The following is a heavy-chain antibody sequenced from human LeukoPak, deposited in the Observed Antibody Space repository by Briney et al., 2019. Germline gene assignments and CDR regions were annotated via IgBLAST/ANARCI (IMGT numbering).Heavy chain of an antibody. D-gene: IGHD6-19*01. CDR1: GGTFGSYA. J-gene: IGHJ1*01. V-gene: IGHV1-69*13. Sequence: ASVKVSCKASGGTFGSYAIGWVRQAPGQGLEWMGGIAPFYGTANYAQKFQDRVTITADESTRTAYVELSSLRSEDTAVYFCARVSKDGNSGWAAEYFQDWGQGTVVTVSS. CDR3: ARVSKDGNSGWAAEYFQD. CDR2: IAPFYGTA.